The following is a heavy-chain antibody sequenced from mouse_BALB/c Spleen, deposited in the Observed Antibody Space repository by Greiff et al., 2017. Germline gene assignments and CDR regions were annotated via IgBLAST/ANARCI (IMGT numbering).Heavy chain of an antibody. CDR2: IRSKSNNYAT. CDR3: VRHGGDYDVWFAY. V-gene: IGHV10-1*02. CDR1: GFTFNTYA. D-gene: IGHD2-4*01. Sequence: EVQRVESGGGLVQPKGSLKLSCAASGFTFNTYAMNWVRQAPGKGLEWVARIRSKSNNYATYYADSVKDRFTISRDDSQSMLYLQMNNLKTEDTAMYYCVRHGGDYDVWFAYWGQGTLVTVSA. J-gene: IGHJ3*01.